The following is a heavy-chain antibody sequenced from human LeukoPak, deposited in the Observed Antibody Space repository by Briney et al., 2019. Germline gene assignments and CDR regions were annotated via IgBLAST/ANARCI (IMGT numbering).Heavy chain of an antibody. V-gene: IGHV1-24*01. J-gene: IGHJ6*02. D-gene: IGHD5-18*01. CDR3: ATETVMVPYGMDV. CDR1: GDTLNDLS. Sequence: GASVNVSCQVSGDTLNDLSIHWVRQAPGKGLEWMGGYEPEDDERSYAQKFQGRFTMPEDTYTDTAYMELRSLRSEDSAVYYCATETVMVPYGMDVWGQGTTVIVSS. CDR2: YEPEDDER.